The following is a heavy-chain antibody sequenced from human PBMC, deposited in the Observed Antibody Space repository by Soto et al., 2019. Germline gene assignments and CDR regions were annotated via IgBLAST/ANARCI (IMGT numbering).Heavy chain of an antibody. J-gene: IGHJ4*02. CDR3: ARRYGGNLDY. D-gene: IGHD1-26*01. CDR1: GCSISNFY. CDR2: IYYSGST. V-gene: IGHV4-59*08. Sequence: SETLSLTCTFSGCSISNFYWSLIRQPPGKGLEWIGYIYYSGSTNYNPSLKSRVTISVDTSKNQFSLKLSSVTAADTAVYFCARRYGGNLDYWGQGTLVTVSS.